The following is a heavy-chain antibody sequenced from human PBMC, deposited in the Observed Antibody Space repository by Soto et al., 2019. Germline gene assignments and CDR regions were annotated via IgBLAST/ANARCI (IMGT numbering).Heavy chain of an antibody. V-gene: IGHV4-34*01. CDR3: ARAGTSWNDAYDY. D-gene: IGHD1-1*01. J-gene: IGHJ4*02. CDR2: INHSGST. Sequence: SETLSLTCAVYGGSFSAYYWSWIRQPPGKGLEWIGEINHSGSTNYNPSLKSRVTISVDTSKIQFSLNLSSVTAADTAVYYCARAGTSWNDAYDYWGQGTLVTVSS. CDR1: GGSFSAYY.